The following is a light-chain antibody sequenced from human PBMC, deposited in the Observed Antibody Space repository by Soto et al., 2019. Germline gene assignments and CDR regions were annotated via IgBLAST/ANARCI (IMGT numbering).Light chain of an antibody. CDR3: QYYNVYCWT. CDR2: ETS. J-gene: IGKJ1*01. CDR1: QTISSW. Sequence: DIQLTQSPSTLSASVGDRVTITCRASQTISSWLAWYQQKPGKAPNLLIYETSNLESGVPSRFSGSGSGTYFTLPISSRQPDDFETYYCQYYNVYCWTFGQGTKVEIK. V-gene: IGKV1-5*03.